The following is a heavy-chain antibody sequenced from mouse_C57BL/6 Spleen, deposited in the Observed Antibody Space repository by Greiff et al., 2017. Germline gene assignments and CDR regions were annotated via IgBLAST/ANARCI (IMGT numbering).Heavy chain of an antibody. CDR3: AIEGYDPAWFAY. D-gene: IGHD2-2*01. J-gene: IGHJ3*01. CDR2: IHPSDSDT. Sequence: QVQLQQPGAELVKPGASVKVSCKASGYTFTSYWMHWVKQRPGQGLEWIGRIHPSDSDTNYNQKFKGKATLNVDKSSSTAYMQLSSLTSEDSAVYYCAIEGYDPAWFAYWGQGTLVTVSA. CDR1: GYTFTSYW. V-gene: IGHV1-74*01.